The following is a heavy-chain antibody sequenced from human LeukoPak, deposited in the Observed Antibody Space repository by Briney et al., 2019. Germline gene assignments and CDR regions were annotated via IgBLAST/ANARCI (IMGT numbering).Heavy chain of an antibody. J-gene: IGHJ4*02. CDR3: ARASRVAVAASVRDY. D-gene: IGHD6-19*01. V-gene: IGHV1-18*01. CDR2: ISSYNGIT. Sequence: ASVKVSCKASGYTFTNYGITWVRQAPGQGLEWMGWISSYNGITIYVQKLQGRVTMTTDTSSSTAYMELRSLRSDDTAVYYCARASRVAVAASVRDYWGQGTLVTVSS. CDR1: GYTFTNYG.